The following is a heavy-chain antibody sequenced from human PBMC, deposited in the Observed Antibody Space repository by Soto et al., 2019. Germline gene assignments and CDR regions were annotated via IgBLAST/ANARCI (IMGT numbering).Heavy chain of an antibody. V-gene: IGHV3-30*18. CDR1: GFNFSSYG. D-gene: IGHD3-9*01. J-gene: IGHJ4*02. CDR2: ISYDGSNK. Sequence: GGSLRLSCAASGFNFSSYGMHWVRQAPGKGLEWVAVISYDGSNKYYADSVKGRFTISRDNSKNTLYLQMNSLRAEDTAVYYCAKDWASYDILTGYDYWGQGTLVTVSS. CDR3: AKDWASYDILTGYDY.